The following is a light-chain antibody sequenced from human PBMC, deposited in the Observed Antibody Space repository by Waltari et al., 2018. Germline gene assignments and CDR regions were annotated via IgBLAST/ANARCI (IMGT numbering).Light chain of an antibody. J-gene: IGLJ1*01. CDR3: CSYAGDRTFV. CDR2: EVT. V-gene: IGLV2-23*02. CDR1: SSDVGSYKF. Sequence: QSALTQPASVSGSPGQSITISCTGTSSDVGSYKFVSWYQQSPGKAPNFLIYEVTKPASGVCNRYSGSKSGNTACLTICGLQAEDEAEYDCCSYAGDRTFVFGTGTKVTVL.